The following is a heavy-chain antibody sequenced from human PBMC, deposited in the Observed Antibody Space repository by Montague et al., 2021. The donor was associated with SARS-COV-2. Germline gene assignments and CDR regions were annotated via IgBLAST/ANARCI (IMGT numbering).Heavy chain of an antibody. CDR3: ARELEIHDFLSGYYIGD. CDR1: GGSVNSGSYH. Sequence: SETLSLTCTVSGGSVNSGSYHWNWIRQPPGKGLEWIGYIYYSGSTSYNPSLKSRVTISLDTSKNRFSLNLTSVTAADTALYFCARELEIHDFLSGYYIGDWGQGTLVTVSS. D-gene: IGHD3-3*01. CDR2: IYYSGST. V-gene: IGHV4-61*01. J-gene: IGHJ4*02.